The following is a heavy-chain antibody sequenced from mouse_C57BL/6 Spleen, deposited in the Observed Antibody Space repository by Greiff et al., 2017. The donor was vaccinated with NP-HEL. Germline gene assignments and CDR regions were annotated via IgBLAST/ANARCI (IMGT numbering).Heavy chain of an antibody. CDR2: IHPNSGST. Sequence: QVQLQQPGAELVKPGASVKLSCKASGYTFTSYWMHWVKQRPGQGLEWIGMIHPNSGSTNYNEKFKSKATLTVDKSSSTAYMQLSSLTSEDSAVYYCARPLYGSSYYAMDYWGQGTSVTVSS. V-gene: IGHV1-64*01. CDR3: ARPLYGSSYYAMDY. D-gene: IGHD1-1*01. CDR1: GYTFTSYW. J-gene: IGHJ4*01.